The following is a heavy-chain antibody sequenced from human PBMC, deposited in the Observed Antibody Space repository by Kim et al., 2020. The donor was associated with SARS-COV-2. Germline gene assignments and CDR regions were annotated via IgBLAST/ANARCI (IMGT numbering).Heavy chain of an antibody. CDR3: ARGSGIYGMDV. CDR1: GFTFSSYD. V-gene: IGHV3-13*01. J-gene: IGHJ6*02. CDR2: MGTAGDT. D-gene: IGHD6-25*01. Sequence: GGSLRLSCAASGFTFSSYDMHWVRQATGKGLEWVSAMGTAGDTYYPGSVKGRFTISRENAKNSLYLQMNSLRGGDTAVYYCARGSGIYGMDVWGQGTTVT.